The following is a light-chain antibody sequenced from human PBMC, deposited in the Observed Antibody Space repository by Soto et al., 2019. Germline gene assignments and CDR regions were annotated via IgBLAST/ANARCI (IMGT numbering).Light chain of an antibody. J-gene: IGKJ1*01. V-gene: IGKV1-5*03. Sequence: DMQMTQSPATLSSSVGDRVTITCHASQSISSWLAWYQQKPGKAPKLLIYKASTLKSGVPSRFSGSGSGTEFTLTISSLQPDDFATYYCQHYNSYSEAFGQGTKV. CDR3: QHYNSYSEA. CDR1: QSISSW. CDR2: KAS.